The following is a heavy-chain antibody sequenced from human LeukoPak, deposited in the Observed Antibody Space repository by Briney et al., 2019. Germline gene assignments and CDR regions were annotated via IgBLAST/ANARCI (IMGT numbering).Heavy chain of an antibody. J-gene: IGHJ3*02. CDR3: ARGEDYDILTGHRTYDAFDI. V-gene: IGHV1-18*01. CDR2: ISAYNGNT. D-gene: IGHD3-9*01. Sequence: GASVKVSCKASGYTFTSYGISWVRQAPGQGLEWMGWISAYNGNTNYAQKLQGRVTMTTDTSTSTAYMELRSLRSDDTAVYYCARGEDYDILTGHRTYDAFDIWAKGQWSPSLQ. CDR1: GYTFTSYG.